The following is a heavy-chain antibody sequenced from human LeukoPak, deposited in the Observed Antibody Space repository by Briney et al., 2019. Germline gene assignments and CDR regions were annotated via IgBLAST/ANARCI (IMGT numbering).Heavy chain of an antibody. V-gene: IGHV4-59*01. Sequence: SETLSLTCSVSGGSITSNYWTWIRQSPGKGLEYIGHVSYTGRTRYNPSLQRRLTISLDTSNNHFSLQLTSESAADTAVYYCARLLDYDNGGAPHVFDIWGQGTMLTVSS. CDR2: VSYTGRT. J-gene: IGHJ3*02. CDR1: GGSITSNY. D-gene: IGHD3-22*01. CDR3: ARLLDYDNGGAPHVFDI.